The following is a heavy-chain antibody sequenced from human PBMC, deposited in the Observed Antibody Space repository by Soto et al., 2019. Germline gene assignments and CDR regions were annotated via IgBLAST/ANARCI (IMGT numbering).Heavy chain of an antibody. CDR2: INHSGST. Sequence: SETLSLTCAVYGGSFSGYYWSWIRQPPGKGLEWIGEINHSGSTNYNPSLKSRVTISVDTSKNQFSLKLSSVTAADTAVYYCARGKKAVAGTATRGRYYFDYSGQGTLDIVSS. V-gene: IGHV4-34*01. CDR1: GGSFSGYY. D-gene: IGHD6-19*01. J-gene: IGHJ4*02. CDR3: ARGKKAVAGTATRGRYYFDY.